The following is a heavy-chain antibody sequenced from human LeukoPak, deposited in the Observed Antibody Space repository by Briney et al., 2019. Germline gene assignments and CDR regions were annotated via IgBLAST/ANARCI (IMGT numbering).Heavy chain of an antibody. D-gene: IGHD6-6*01. CDR1: GGSFSGYY. Sequence: SETLSLTCAVYGGSFSGYYWSWIRQPPGKGLEWMGEINHSGSTNYNPSLKSRVTISVDTSKNQFSLKLSSVTAADTAVYYCARGVAARPPSYYYYYYMDVWGKGTTVTVSS. CDR2: INHSGST. CDR3: ARGVAARPPSYYYYYYMDV. J-gene: IGHJ6*03. V-gene: IGHV4-34*01.